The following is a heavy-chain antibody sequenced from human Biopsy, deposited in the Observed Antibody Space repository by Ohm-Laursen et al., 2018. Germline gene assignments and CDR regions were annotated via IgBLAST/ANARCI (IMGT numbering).Heavy chain of an antibody. Sequence: RSLRLSCAASGFTFRDHGMLWVRQAPGKGLEWVSLISYDGSNKYYAESMRGRFTISRDNSKNTLFLQMNSLRADDTAVYYCALAAAQTVTHFDYWGQGTLVTVSS. J-gene: IGHJ4*02. CDR2: ISYDGSNK. D-gene: IGHD4-17*01. CDR1: GFTFRDHG. CDR3: ALAAAQTVTHFDY. V-gene: IGHV3-30*03.